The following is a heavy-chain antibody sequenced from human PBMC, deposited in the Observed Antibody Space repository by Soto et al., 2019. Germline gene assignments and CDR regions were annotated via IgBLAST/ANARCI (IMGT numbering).Heavy chain of an antibody. J-gene: IGHJ3*02. CDR2: IKQDGSEK. CDR3: ATQTYYDFWSGYPKAFDI. V-gene: IGHV3-7*01. D-gene: IGHD3-3*01. Sequence: GGSLRLSCAASGFTFSSYWMSWVRQAPGKGLEWVANIKQDGSEKYYVDSVKGRFTISRDNAKNSLYLQMNSLRAEDTAVYYCATQTYYDFWSGYPKAFDIWGQGTMVTVSS. CDR1: GFTFSSYW.